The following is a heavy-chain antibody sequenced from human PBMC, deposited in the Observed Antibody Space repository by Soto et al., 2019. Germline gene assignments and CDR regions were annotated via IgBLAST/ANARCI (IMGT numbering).Heavy chain of an antibody. CDR3: ARGRGDGYNQNWYFDL. V-gene: IGHV4-34*01. D-gene: IGHD3-10*01. Sequence: SETLSLTCAVYGGSFSCYYWSWIRQPPGKGLEWIGEINNGGSSNYNPSLKSRGSMSVGTSNNQFSLKLTSVTAADTAVYYCARGRGDGYNQNWYFDLWGRGTLVTVSS. J-gene: IGHJ2*01. CDR2: INNGGSS. CDR1: GGSFSCYY.